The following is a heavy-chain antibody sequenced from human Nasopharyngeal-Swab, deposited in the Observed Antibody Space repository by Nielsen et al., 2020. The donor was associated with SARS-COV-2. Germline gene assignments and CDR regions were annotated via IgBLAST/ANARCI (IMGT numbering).Heavy chain of an antibody. Sequence: PGKGLEWIGSIYYSGSTYYNPSLESRVTISVDTSKNQFSLKLSSVTAADTAVYYCASGRLRFLEWPAEGEFYYYYGMDVWGQGTTVTVSS. CDR2: IYYSGST. V-gene: IGHV4-39*01. CDR3: ASGRLRFLEWPAEGEFYYYYGMDV. J-gene: IGHJ6*02. D-gene: IGHD3-3*01.